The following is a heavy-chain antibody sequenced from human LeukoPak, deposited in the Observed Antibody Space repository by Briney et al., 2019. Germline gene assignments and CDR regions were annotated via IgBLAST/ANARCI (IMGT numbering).Heavy chain of an antibody. V-gene: IGHV4-34*01. CDR3: HGGYCYGMDV. Sequence: SETLSLTCAVYGGSFSGYYWSWIRQPPGKGLEWIGEINHSGSTNYNPSLKSRVTISVDTSKNQFSLKLSSVTAADTAVYYCHGGYCYGMDVWGQGTTVTVSS. J-gene: IGHJ6*02. D-gene: IGHD3-16*01. CDR1: GGSFSGYY. CDR2: INHSGST.